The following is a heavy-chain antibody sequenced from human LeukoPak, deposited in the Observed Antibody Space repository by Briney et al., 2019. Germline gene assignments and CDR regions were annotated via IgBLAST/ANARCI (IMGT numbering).Heavy chain of an antibody. J-gene: IGHJ4*02. Sequence: PGGSLRLSCAASGFTFSSYSMNWVRQAPGKGLEWVSSISSRNTCIYYADSVKGRFTISRDNAKNSLYLQMSSLRAEDTAVYYCARELSGDLDYWGQGTLVTVSS. CDR3: ARELSGDLDY. CDR1: GFTFSSYS. D-gene: IGHD3-3*01. CDR2: ISSRNTCI. V-gene: IGHV3-21*01.